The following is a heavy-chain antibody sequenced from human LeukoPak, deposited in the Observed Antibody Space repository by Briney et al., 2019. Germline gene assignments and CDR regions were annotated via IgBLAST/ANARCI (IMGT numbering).Heavy chain of an antibody. J-gene: IGHJ3*02. V-gene: IGHV4-4*07. D-gene: IGHD5-18*01. CDR1: GGSISSYY. CDR3: ARETGGYSYGPPAFDI. CDR2: IYTSGST. Sequence: SETLSLTCTVSGGSISSYYWSWIRQPAGKGLEWIGRIYTSGSTNYNPSLKSRVTMSVDTSKNQFSLKLSSVTAADTAVYYCARETGGYSYGPPAFDIWGQGTMVTVSS.